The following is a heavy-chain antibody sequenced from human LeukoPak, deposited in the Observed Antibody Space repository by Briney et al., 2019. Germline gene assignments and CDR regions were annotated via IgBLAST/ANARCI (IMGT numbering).Heavy chain of an antibody. V-gene: IGHV3-30*18. CDR2: ISYDGSNK. CDR3: AKALTAVAV. D-gene: IGHD6-19*01. J-gene: IGHJ4*02. Sequence: GGSLRLSCAASGFTFSSYGMHWVRQAPGKGPEWVAVISYDGSNKYYADSVKGRFTISRDNSKNTLYLQMNSLRAEDTAVYYCAKALTAVAVWGQGTLVTVSS. CDR1: GFTFSSYG.